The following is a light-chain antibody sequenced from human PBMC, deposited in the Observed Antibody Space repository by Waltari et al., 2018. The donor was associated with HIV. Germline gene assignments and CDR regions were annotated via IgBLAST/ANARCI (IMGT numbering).Light chain of an antibody. V-gene: IGKV3-20*01. CDR3: QQYGSSSYT. CDR1: RSVSSSN. CDR2: GAD. Sequence: RAGRSVSSSNLAWNQQKTEQAPRLLNYGADSSATGIPDRFSGSGSGTDFTITISRLGPEDFAVYYCQQYGSSSYTFGQGTKLEIK. J-gene: IGKJ2*01.